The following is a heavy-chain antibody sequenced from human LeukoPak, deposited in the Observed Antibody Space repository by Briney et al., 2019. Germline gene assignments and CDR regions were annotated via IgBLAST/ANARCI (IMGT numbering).Heavy chain of an antibody. J-gene: IGHJ6*03. D-gene: IGHD3-10*01. V-gene: IGHV4-39*01. CDR1: GGSISSSSYY. CDR3: ASVRRGFGESSKYYSYYYMDV. CDR2: IYYSGST. Sequence: SETLSLTCTVSGGSISSSSYYWGWIRQPPGKGLEWIANIYYSGSTYYIPSLKSRVTISVDTSKNQLSLKLSAVTAADTAVYYCASVRRGFGESSKYYSYYYMDVWGNGTTVPIS.